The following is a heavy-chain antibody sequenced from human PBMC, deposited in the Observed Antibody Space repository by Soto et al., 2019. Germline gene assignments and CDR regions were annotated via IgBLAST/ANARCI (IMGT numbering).Heavy chain of an antibody. J-gene: IGHJ4*02. CDR1: GFTFSIYA. CDR2: ISSSGGST. D-gene: IGHD2-8*01. CDR3: AKAERGLYSFDY. Sequence: LRLSCAASGFTFSIYAMTWVRQAPGKGLEWVSAISSSGGSTCYADSVKGRFTISRDNSKNTLYLQMNSLRAEDTALYYCAKAERGLYSFDYWGQGTLVTVSS. V-gene: IGHV3-23*01.